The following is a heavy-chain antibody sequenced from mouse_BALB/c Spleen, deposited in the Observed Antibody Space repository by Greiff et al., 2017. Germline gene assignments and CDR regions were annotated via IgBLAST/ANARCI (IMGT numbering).Heavy chain of an antibody. CDR3: AGAGFDY. CDR1: GFTFTDYY. CDR2: IRNKANGYTT. J-gene: IGHJ2*01. Sequence: EVKLVESGGGLVQPGGSLRLSCATSGFTFTDYYMSWVRQPPGKALEWLGFIRNKANGYTTEYNAPVKGRFTISRDTSQTILYLQMNTLGADDSATYYWAGAGFDYWGQGTTLTVSS. V-gene: IGHV7-3*02.